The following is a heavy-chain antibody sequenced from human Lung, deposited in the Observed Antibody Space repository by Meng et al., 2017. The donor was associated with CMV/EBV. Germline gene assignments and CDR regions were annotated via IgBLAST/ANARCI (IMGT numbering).Heavy chain of an antibody. D-gene: IGHD3-10*01. CDR2: ISWDGYAT. CDR3: AKDLEIFGEVPN. J-gene: IGHJ4*02. V-gene: IGHV3-43D*03. CDR1: GFTFDNYA. Sequence: GESLRLSCAASGFTFDNYAMHWVRQAPGKGLEWVSLISWDGYATYYAESVRGRFTISRDNRKNSLYLQMNSLRAEDTALYYCAKDLEIFGEVPNWGQGTLVTVSS.